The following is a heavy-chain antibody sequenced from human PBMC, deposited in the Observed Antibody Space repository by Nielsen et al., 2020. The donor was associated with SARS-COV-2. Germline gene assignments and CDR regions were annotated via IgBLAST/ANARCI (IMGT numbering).Heavy chain of an antibody. Sequence: GGSLRLSCAASGFTFDDYAMHWVRHAPGKGLEWVSGISWNSGSIGYADSVKGRFTISRDNAKNSLYLQMNSLRAEDTALYYCAKVSYDSSGYDAFDIWGQGTMVTVSS. CDR3: AKVSYDSSGYDAFDI. CDR1: GFTFDDYA. V-gene: IGHV3-9*01. CDR2: ISWNSGSI. J-gene: IGHJ3*02. D-gene: IGHD3-22*01.